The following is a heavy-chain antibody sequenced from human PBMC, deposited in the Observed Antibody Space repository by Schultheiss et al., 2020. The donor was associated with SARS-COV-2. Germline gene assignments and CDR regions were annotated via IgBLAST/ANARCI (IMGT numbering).Heavy chain of an antibody. CDR3: ARDRPGTKKYYFDY. D-gene: IGHD1-26*01. CDR1: GYTFTSYG. Sequence: ASVKVSCKASGYTFTSYGISWVRQAPGQGLEWMGWISAYNGNTNYAQKFQGRVTITADKSTSTAYMELSSLRSEDTAVYYCARDRPGTKKYYFDYWGQGTLVTVSS. V-gene: IGHV1-18*01. CDR2: ISAYNGNT. J-gene: IGHJ4*02.